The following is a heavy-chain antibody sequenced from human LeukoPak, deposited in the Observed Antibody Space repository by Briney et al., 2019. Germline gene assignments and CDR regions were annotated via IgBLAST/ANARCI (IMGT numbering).Heavy chain of an antibody. Sequence: SETLSLTCAVYGGSFSGYYWSWICQPPGKGLEWIGEINHSGSTNYNPSLKSRVTISVDTSKNQFSLKLSSVTAADTAVYYCARRRVVPAAFDPWGQGTLVTVSS. CDR1: GGSFSGYY. CDR3: ARRRVVPAAFDP. D-gene: IGHD2-2*01. J-gene: IGHJ5*02. V-gene: IGHV4-34*01. CDR2: INHSGST.